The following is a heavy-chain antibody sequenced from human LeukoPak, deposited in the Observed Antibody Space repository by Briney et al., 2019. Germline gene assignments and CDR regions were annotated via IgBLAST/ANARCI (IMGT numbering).Heavy chain of an antibody. Sequence: GGSLRLSCAASGFTFSRFDMRWVRQAPGKGLEWVSAISDSGSSTYYPDSVKGRFTISRDNSRNTLYLQMNSLRVEDTAVYYCAKEVGTFTLDYWGQGTLVTVSS. D-gene: IGHD1-26*01. J-gene: IGHJ4*02. CDR2: ISDSGSST. CDR1: GFTFSRFD. CDR3: AKEVGTFTLDY. V-gene: IGHV3-23*01.